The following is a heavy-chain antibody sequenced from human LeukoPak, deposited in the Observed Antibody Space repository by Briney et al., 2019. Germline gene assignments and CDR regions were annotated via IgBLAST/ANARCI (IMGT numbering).Heavy chain of an antibody. CDR3: AKDKAYGETGGWGMDV. Sequence: PGGSLRLSCAASGFPFDDYAMHWVRQAPEKGLEWVSLIRVDGSSAYYADSVKGRFTISRDNSKKSLYLQMNSLRSEDTALYYCAKDKAYGETGGWGMDVWGPGTTVTVSS. J-gene: IGHJ6*02. V-gene: IGHV3-43*02. CDR1: GFPFDDYA. D-gene: IGHD4-17*01. CDR2: IRVDGSSA.